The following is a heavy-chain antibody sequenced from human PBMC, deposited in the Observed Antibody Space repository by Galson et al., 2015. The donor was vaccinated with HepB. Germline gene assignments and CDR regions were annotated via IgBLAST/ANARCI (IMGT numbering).Heavy chain of an antibody. CDR1: GYTFTTYS. V-gene: IGHV1-18*01. CDR3: ARLGVAAGLVAY. CDR2: ISPYDGNT. D-gene: IGHD2-2*01. Sequence: QSGAEVKKPGASVKVSCKASGYTFTTYSISWVRQAPGQGLEWMGWISPYDGNTNYAQNLQGRVTMTTDTSTSTVYMEVRSLKFDDTAVYYCARLGVAAGLVAYWELGTLVTVSS. J-gene: IGHJ4*02.